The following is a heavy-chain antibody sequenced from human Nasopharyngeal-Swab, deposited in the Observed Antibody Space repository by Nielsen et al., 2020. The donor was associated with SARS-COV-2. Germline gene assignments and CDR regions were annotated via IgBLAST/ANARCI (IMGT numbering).Heavy chain of an antibody. CDR1: GYSFSTFW. J-gene: IGHJ4*02. CDR2: IYPGDLDT. Sequence: GESLKISCKGSGYSFSTFWIAWVRQMPGKGLEWMGIIYPGDLDTRYSPSFRGQVSISVDKSISTAFLHWSSLTASDTAMYYCARSSSGMSHPYHSDFWGQGTQVSVSS. D-gene: IGHD3/OR15-3a*01. CDR3: ARSSSGMSHPYHSDF. V-gene: IGHV5-51*01.